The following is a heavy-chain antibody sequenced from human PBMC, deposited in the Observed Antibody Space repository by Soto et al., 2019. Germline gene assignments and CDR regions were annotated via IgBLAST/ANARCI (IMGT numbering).Heavy chain of an antibody. CDR3: ARARATIAAAAIFDC. CDR1: GGSICTSNW. Sequence: KLPETLSLTCAVSGGSICTSNWWSWVRQPPGKGLEWIGEVYRTGSTNYNPSLESRLTISVDKSKNQFSLKLTSVTAADTAVYYCARARATIAAAAIFDCWGQGTLVTVS. CDR2: VYRTGST. D-gene: IGHD6-13*01. V-gene: IGHV4-4*03. J-gene: IGHJ4*02.